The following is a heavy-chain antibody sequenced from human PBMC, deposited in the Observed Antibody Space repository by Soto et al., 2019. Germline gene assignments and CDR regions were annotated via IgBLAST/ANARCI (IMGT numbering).Heavy chain of an antibody. D-gene: IGHD6-13*01. CDR3: ARGGSSSPYFDS. J-gene: IGHJ4*02. CDR1: GGSISSGGYY. Sequence: QVQLQESGPGLVKPSQTLSLTCTVSGGSISSGGYYWSWIRQHPGKGLEWIGYIYYSGSTYYNPSLKSRVSISVDTSKNQFSLKLSSVTAADTAVYYCARGGSSSPYFDSWGQGTLVTVSS. CDR2: IYYSGST. V-gene: IGHV4-31*03.